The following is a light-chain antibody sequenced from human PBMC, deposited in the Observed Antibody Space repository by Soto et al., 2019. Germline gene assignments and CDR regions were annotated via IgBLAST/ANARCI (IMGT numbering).Light chain of an antibody. V-gene: IGKV3-20*01. CDR3: QQYGSSTMYT. Sequence: EIVLTQSPGTLSLSPGERATLSCRASQSVSSSYLAWYQQKPGQAPGLLIYGASSRATGIPDTFSGSGSGTDFTLTISRLEPEDFAVYYCQQYGSSTMYTFGQGTKLEIK. CDR2: GAS. J-gene: IGKJ2*01. CDR1: QSVSSSY.